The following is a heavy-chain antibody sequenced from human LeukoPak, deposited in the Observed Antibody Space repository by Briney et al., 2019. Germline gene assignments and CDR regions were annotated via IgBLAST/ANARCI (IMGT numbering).Heavy chain of an antibody. Sequence: GGSLRLSCAASGFTVSSNYMSWVRQAPGKGLEWVSVIYSGGTTYYADSVKGRFTVSRDNSKNTLYLQLNSLRAEDTAVYFCAKGKGNPYYFDYWGQGALVTVSS. CDR3: AKGKGNPYYFDY. CDR1: GFTVSSNY. J-gene: IGHJ4*02. D-gene: IGHD4-23*01. V-gene: IGHV3-53*01. CDR2: IYSGGTT.